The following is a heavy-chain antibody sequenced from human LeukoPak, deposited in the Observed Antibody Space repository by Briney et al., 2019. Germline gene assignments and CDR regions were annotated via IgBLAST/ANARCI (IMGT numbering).Heavy chain of an antibody. CDR1: GYSISSGFY. J-gene: IGHJ5*02. CDR2: MYHSGST. V-gene: IGHV4-38-2*02. Sequence: TSETLSLTCTVSGYSISSGFYWGWIRPPPGKGLEWIGTMYHSGSTYYNPSLKSRVSISVDTSKNQFSLKLSSVTAADTAVYYCATNSFQYNWFDPWGQGTLVTVSS. CDR3: ATNSFQYNWFDP. D-gene: IGHD5-24*01.